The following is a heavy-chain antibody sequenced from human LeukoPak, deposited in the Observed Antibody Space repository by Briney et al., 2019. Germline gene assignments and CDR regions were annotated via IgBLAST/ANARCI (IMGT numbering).Heavy chain of an antibody. CDR1: GFTFSSYA. V-gene: IGHV3-23*01. J-gene: IGHJ4*02. CDR3: AKRGISSGWYFDY. D-gene: IGHD6-19*01. Sequence: GGSLRLSCAASGFTFSSYAMSWVRQAPGKGLECVSTISCSGGSTYYADSVKGRFTISRDNSKNTLYLQMNSLRAEDTAVYYCAKRGISSGWYFDYWGQGTLVTVSS. CDR2: ISCSGGST.